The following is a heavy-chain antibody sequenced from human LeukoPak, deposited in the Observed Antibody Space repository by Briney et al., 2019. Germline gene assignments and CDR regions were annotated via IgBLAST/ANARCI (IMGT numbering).Heavy chain of an antibody. J-gene: IGHJ4*02. CDR2: IYYNGRP. V-gene: IGHV4-59*01. Sequence: PSETLSLTCNVSGDSISAKYWNWIRQPPGKGLEWVAFIYYNGRPKYNPSLQSRVSISIDTSTNQFSLRLTSVTAADTAIYYCARGTASFDYWGQGTLVTVSS. CDR3: ARGTASFDY. CDR1: GDSISAKY.